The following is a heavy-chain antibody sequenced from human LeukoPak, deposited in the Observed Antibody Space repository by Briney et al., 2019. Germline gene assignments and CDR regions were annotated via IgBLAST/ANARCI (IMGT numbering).Heavy chain of an antibody. CDR1: GFTFSDYW. D-gene: IGHD5-18*01. CDR3: ARDLKTGYTYGYPLDY. CDR2: INQDGSLK. V-gene: IGHV3-7*01. Sequence: GGSLRLSCAASGFTFSDYWMSWVRQAPGKGLEWVANINQDGSLKYYVDSAKGRFTISRDNAENSLYLQMNSLRAEDTAVYSCARDLKTGYTYGYPLDYWGQGTLVTVSS. J-gene: IGHJ4*02.